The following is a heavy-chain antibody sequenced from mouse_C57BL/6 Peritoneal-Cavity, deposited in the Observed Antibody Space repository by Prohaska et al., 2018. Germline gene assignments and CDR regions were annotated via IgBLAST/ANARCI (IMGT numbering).Heavy chain of an antibody. Sequence: QVQLQQSGHALAKLGASVKIFCKASGYTFTDYYINWVKQRPGQGLEWIGWIFPGSGSTYYNEKFKGKATLTVDKSSSTAYMLLSCLTSADSAVYFCARPYSNGAMDYWGQGTSVTVSS. J-gene: IGHJ4*01. V-gene: IGHV1-75*01. CDR2: IFPGSGST. CDR3: ARPYSNGAMDY. CDR1: GYTFTDYY. D-gene: IGHD2-5*01.